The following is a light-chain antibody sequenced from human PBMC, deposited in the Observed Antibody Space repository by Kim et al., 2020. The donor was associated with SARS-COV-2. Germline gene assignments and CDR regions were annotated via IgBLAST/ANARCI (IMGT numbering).Light chain of an antibody. J-gene: IGKJ4*01. CDR3: QQYNNWPLT. CDR1: QSVSSN. Sequence: VSRGERATRSCRASQSVSSNLAWYQQKTGQAPRLLIYGTYSRATGTPARFSASGSGTEFTLTISSLQSEDFAVYYCQQYNNWPLTFGGGTKVDIK. V-gene: IGKV3-15*01. CDR2: GTY.